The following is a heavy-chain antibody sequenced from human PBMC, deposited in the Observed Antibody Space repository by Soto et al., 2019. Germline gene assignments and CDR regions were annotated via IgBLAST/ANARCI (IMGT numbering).Heavy chain of an antibody. CDR2: ISSSSSTI. Sequence: EVQLVESGGGLVQPGGSLRLSCAASGFTFSSYSMNWVRQAPGKGLEWVSYISSSSSTIYYADSVKGRFTISRDNAKNSLYLQMNSLRDEETAVYYCARVLWVDTDQTDAFDIWGQGTMVTVSS. D-gene: IGHD5-18*01. CDR3: ARVLWVDTDQTDAFDI. J-gene: IGHJ3*02. V-gene: IGHV3-48*02. CDR1: GFTFSSYS.